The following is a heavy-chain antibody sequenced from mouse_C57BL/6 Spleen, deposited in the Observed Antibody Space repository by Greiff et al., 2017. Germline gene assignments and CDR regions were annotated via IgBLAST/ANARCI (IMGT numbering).Heavy chain of an antibody. V-gene: IGHV5-17*01. J-gene: IGHJ4*01. D-gene: IGHD1-1*01. CDR3: ARYGSSHAMDY. CDR1: GFTFSDYG. Sequence: EVQLVESGGGLVKPGGSLKLSCAASGFTFSDYGMHWVRQAPEKGLEWVAYISSGSSTIYYADTVKGRLTISRDNAKNTLFLQMTSLRSEDTAMYYCARYGSSHAMDYWGQGTSVTVSS. CDR2: ISSGSSTI.